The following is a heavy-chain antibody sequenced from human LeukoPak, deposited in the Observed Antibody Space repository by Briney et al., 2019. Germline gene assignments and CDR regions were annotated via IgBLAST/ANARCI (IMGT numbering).Heavy chain of an antibody. D-gene: IGHD4-23*01. Sequence: SVKVSCKASGGTFSSYGISWVRQAPGQGLEWLGRIIPILGIANYAQKFQGRVTITADKSTSTAYMELSSLRSEDTAVYYCARDPDDYGGNSPFDYWGQGTLVTVSS. V-gene: IGHV1-69*04. J-gene: IGHJ4*02. CDR2: IIPILGIA. CDR1: GGTFSSYG. CDR3: ARDPDDYGGNSPFDY.